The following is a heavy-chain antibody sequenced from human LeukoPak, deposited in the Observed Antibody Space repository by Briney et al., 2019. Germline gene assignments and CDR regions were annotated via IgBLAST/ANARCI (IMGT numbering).Heavy chain of an antibody. D-gene: IGHD6-25*01. CDR1: GGSISSYY. CDR3: ARDHQQRGLIDY. V-gene: IGHV4-34*01. J-gene: IGHJ4*02. CDR2: INHSGST. Sequence: KTSETLSLTCTVSGGSISSYYWSWIRQPPGKGLEWIGEINHSGSTNYNPSLKSRVTISVDTSKNQFSLKLSSVTAADTAVYYCARDHQQRGLIDYWGQGTLVTVSS.